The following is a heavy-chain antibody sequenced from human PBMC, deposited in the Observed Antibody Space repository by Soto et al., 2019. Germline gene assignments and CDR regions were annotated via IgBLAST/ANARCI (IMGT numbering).Heavy chain of an antibody. CDR1: GYTLASYY. CDR3: VREGPPSGKLFDY. V-gene: IGHV1-46*01. CDR2: ISRDGVWT. D-gene: IGHD1-26*01. Sequence: QVQMVQSGAEVKMPGASVKVSCQAFGYTLASYYMHWVRQAPGQGLEWVGFISRDGVWTGYAQNFQDRATVSRDTSTNTVYLGLSSLGSEDTAVYYCVREGPPSGKLFDYWGQGTLVTVAS. J-gene: IGHJ4*02.